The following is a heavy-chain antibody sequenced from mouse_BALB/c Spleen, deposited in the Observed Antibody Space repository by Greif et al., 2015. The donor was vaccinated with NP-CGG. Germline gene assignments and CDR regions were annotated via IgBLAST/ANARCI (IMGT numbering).Heavy chain of an antibody. CDR3: ARRRYYGSRGDWYFDV. D-gene: IGHD1-1*01. CDR1: GYTFTSYW. V-gene: IGHV1S81*02. J-gene: IGHJ1*01. Sequence: VQLQQSGAELVKPGASVKLSCKASGYTFTSYWMHWVKQRPGQGLEWIGEINPSNGRTNYNEKFKSKATLTVDKSSSXAYMQLSSLTSEDSAVYYCARRRYYGSRGDWYFDVWGAGTTVTVSS. CDR2: INPSNGRT.